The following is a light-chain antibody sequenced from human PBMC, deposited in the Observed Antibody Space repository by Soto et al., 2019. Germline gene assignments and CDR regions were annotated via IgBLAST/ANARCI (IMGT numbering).Light chain of an antibody. Sequence: QSALTQPASVSGSPGQSITISCTGTSSDVGGYNYVSWYQQYLGKAPKLMIYEVSNRPSGVSNRFSGSKSGNTASLSLSGLQPEDEADYYCCSYTTGSTLVFGTGTKVTVL. CDR3: CSYTTGSTLV. CDR2: EVS. J-gene: IGLJ1*01. V-gene: IGLV2-14*01. CDR1: SSDVGGYNY.